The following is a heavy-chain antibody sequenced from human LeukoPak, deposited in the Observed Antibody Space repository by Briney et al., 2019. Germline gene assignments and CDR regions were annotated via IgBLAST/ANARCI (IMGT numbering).Heavy chain of an antibody. J-gene: IGHJ6*02. CDR3: ARDSRSTQRVPGPTDYYYYGMDV. D-gene: IGHD2-15*01. CDR1: GFTFSSYA. V-gene: IGHV3-30*04. CDR2: ISYDGSDK. Sequence: GRSLRLSCAASGFTFSSYAMHWVRQAPGKGLEWVAVISYDGSDKYYADSVKGRFTISRDNSKNTLYLQMNSLRAEDTAVYYCARDSRSTQRVPGPTDYYYYGMDVWGQGTTVTVSS.